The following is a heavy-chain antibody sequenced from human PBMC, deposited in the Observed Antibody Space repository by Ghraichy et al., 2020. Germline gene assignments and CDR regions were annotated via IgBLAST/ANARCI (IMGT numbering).Heavy chain of an antibody. CDR2: IYYSGST. Sequence: SETLSLTCTVSGGSISSYYWSWIRQPPGKGLEWIGYIYYSGSTNYNPSLKSRVTISVDTSKNQFSLKLSSVTAADTAVYYCARAPIYYYGSGSYYNSLQFDAFDIWGQGTMVTVSS. V-gene: IGHV4-59*08. CDR3: ARAPIYYYGSGSYYNSLQFDAFDI. D-gene: IGHD3-10*01. CDR1: GGSISSYY. J-gene: IGHJ3*02.